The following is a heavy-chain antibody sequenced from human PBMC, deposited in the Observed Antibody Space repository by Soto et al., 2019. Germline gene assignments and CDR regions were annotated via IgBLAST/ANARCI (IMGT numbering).Heavy chain of an antibody. CDR1: GGTFSSYA. J-gene: IGHJ3*02. Sequence: QVQLVQSGAEVKKPGSSVKVSCKASGGTFSSYAISWVRQAPGQGLEWMGGLIPIFGTANYAQKFQGRGTITADESTSTAYMEPSSLRSEDTAVYYCARDLEGVGAFDIWGQGTMVTVSS. D-gene: IGHD3-16*01. CDR2: LIPIFGTA. V-gene: IGHV1-69*01. CDR3: ARDLEGVGAFDI.